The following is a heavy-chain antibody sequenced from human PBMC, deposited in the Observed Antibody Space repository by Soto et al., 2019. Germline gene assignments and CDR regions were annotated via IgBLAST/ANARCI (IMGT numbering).Heavy chain of an antibody. J-gene: IGHJ6*02. V-gene: IGHV3-73*01. CDR3: TNGVDV. CDR1: AFTLSGSV. Sequence: GGSLRLSCAASAFTLSGSVMHWVRQASGKGLEWVGRIRTKSNNYATAYAESVKGRFTVSRDDSENTAYLQMNSLKTEDTAVHYCTNGVDVWGQGTTVTVSS. CDR2: IRTKSNNYAT.